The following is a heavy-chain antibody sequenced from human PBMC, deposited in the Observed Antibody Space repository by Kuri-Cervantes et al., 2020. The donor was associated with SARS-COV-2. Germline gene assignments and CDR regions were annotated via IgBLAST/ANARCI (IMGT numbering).Heavy chain of an antibody. J-gene: IGHJ4*02. CDR3: ARGLVPGITDY. D-gene: IGHD6-13*01. V-gene: IGHV4-34*01. CDR2: INHSGST. Sequence: SQTLSLTCAVYDGSFSGYYWSWIRQPPGKGLEWIGEINHSGSTNYNPSLKSRVTISVDTSKNQFSLKLSSVTAADTAVYYCARGLVPGITDYWGQGTLVTVSS. CDR1: DGSFSGYY.